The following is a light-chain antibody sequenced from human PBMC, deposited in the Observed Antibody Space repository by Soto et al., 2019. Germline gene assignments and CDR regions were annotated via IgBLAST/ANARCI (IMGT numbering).Light chain of an antibody. V-gene: IGKV3-15*01. CDR2: GAS. Sequence: ETVMTQSPATLSVSPGERATLSCRASQSVGSKLAWYQHKPGQAPWLLIYGASTRATAIPPRFSGSGSGTEFTLTISSLQSEDSAVYYCQQHNNWPPWTFGQGTTVEIK. CDR1: QSVGSK. J-gene: IGKJ1*01. CDR3: QQHNNWPPWT.